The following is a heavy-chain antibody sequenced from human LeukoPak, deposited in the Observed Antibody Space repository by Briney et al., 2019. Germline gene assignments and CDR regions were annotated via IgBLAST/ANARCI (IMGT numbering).Heavy chain of an antibody. CDR1: GGTFSSDA. J-gene: IGHJ5*02. CDR2: SIPIFGTA. CDR3: ARNAGIAHRNWFDP. Sequence: SVKVSCKASGGTFSSDAISWVRQPPGQGLEWMGRSIPIFGTANYAQKFQGRVTIATAQSPSTAYIELSRLSSEDTAVHYCARNAGIAHRNWFDPWGQGTLVTVSS. V-gene: IGHV1-69*05. D-gene: IGHD6-13*01.